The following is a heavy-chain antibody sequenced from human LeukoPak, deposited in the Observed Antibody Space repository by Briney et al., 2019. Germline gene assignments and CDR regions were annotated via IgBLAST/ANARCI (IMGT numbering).Heavy chain of an antibody. CDR2: INSDGSTT. Sequence: PGGSLRLSCAASGFTFSSHWMHWVRQAPGKGLVWVSRINSDGSTTTYADSVKGRFTISRDNVQNSLYLQMNSLRAEDTAMYYCARDRGYFDNWGQGTLVTVSS. J-gene: IGHJ4*02. CDR1: GFTFSSHW. V-gene: IGHV3-74*01. CDR3: ARDRGYFDN.